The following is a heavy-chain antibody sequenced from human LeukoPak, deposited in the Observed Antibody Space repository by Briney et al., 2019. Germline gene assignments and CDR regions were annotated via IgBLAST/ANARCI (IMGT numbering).Heavy chain of an antibody. V-gene: IGHV1-46*01. CDR3: ARDPRRTIFGVVTKGPISRFDI. D-gene: IGHD3-3*01. J-gene: IGHJ3*02. Sequence: GASVKVSCKASGYTFTSYYMHWVRQAPGQGLEWMGIINPSGGSTSYAQKFQGRVTMTRDTSTSTVYMELSSLRSEDTAVYYCARDPRRTIFGVVTKGPISRFDIWGQGTMVTVSS. CDR1: GYTFTSYY. CDR2: INPSGGST.